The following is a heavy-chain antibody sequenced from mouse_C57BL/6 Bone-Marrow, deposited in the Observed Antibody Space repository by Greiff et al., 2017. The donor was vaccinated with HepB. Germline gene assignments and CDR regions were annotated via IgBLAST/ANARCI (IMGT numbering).Heavy chain of an antibody. CDR1: GFTFSSYA. Sequence: EVQLVESGGGLVKPGGSLKLSCAASGFTFSSYAMSWVRQTPEKRLEWVATISDGGSYTYYPDNVKGRITISRDNAKNNLYLQMSHLKSEDTAMYYCARDPLYDGYYGYFDVWGTGTTVTVSS. D-gene: IGHD2-3*01. J-gene: IGHJ1*03. CDR3: ARDPLYDGYYGYFDV. V-gene: IGHV5-4*01. CDR2: ISDGGSYT.